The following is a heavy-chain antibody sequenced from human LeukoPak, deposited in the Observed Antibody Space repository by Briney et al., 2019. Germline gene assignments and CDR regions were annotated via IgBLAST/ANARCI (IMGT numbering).Heavy chain of an antibody. J-gene: IGHJ5*02. V-gene: IGHV1-69*05. D-gene: IGHD2-8*01. CDR3: ARDKDIVLMVYASGGFDP. Sequence: SVKVSCKASGGTFSSYAISWVRQAPGQGLEWMGRIIPIFGTANYAQKFQGRVTMTRDTSISTAYMELSRLRSDDTAVYYCARDKDIVLMVYASGGFDPWGQGTLVTVSS. CDR2: IIPIFGTA. CDR1: GGTFSSYA.